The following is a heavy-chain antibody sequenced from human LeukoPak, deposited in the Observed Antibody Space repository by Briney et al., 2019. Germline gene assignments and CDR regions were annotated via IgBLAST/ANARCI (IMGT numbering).Heavy chain of an antibody. J-gene: IGHJ1*01. CDR2: IWYDGSNK. CDR3: AKGEVTPALAEYFQH. D-gene: IGHD2-2*01. CDR1: GFTISSYG. V-gene: IGHV3-33*06. Sequence: GGSLRLSCAASGFTISSYGMHWVRQAPGKGLEWVAVIWYDGSNKYYADTVTRRFTISRDNSKNTLYLQMNSLRAEDTAVYYCAKGEVTPALAEYFQHWGQGTLVTVSS.